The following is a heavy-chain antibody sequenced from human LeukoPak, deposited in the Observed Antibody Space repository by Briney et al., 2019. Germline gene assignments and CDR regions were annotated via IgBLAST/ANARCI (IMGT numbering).Heavy chain of an antibody. CDR2: IYYSGST. CDR3: ARQEGGYPYWYFDL. Sequence: SQTLSLTCTVSGGSISSYYWSWIRQPPGKGLEWIGYIYYSGSTNYNPSLKSRVTISVDTSKNQFSLKLSSVTAADTAVYYCARQEGGYPYWYFDLWGRGTLVTVSS. J-gene: IGHJ2*01. V-gene: IGHV4-59*01. CDR1: GGSISSYY. D-gene: IGHD3-22*01.